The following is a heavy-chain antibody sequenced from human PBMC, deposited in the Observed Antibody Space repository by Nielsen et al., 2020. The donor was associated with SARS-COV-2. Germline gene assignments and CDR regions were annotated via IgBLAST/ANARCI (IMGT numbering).Heavy chain of an antibody. Sequence: ASVKVSCKASENTFTGYYIHWVRQAPGQGLEWMGRINPNSGVTNYAQKFQGRVAMTRDTSISTAYMEVSRLRSDDTAVYYCAKSGSWLPLDYWGQGTLVTVSS. J-gene: IGHJ4*02. V-gene: IGHV1-2*06. D-gene: IGHD6-13*01. CDR2: INPNSGVT. CDR1: ENTFTGYY. CDR3: AKSGSWLPLDY.